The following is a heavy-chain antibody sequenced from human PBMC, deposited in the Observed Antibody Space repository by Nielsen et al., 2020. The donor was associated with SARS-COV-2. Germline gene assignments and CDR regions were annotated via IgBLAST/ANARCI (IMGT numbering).Heavy chain of an antibody. J-gene: IGHJ6*02. V-gene: IGHV3-23*01. D-gene: IGHD3-22*01. CDR3: AKVSPYNDTSAEGYYYGMNA. CDR2: ISGGGDDT. CDR1: GFTFSIYA. Sequence: GGSLRLSCAASGFTFSIYAMSWVRQAPGKGLAWVPTISGGGDDTYYADSVKGRFTISRDNSKNTLYLVMNSLGAGDTAVFYCAKVSPYNDTSAEGYYYGMNAWGQGTTVTV.